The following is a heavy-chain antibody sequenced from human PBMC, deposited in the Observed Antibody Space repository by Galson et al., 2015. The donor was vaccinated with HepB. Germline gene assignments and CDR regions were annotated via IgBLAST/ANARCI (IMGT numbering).Heavy chain of an antibody. J-gene: IGHJ6*02. CDR3: AADLIAAAGHYGMDV. D-gene: IGHD6-13*01. V-gene: IGHV1-69*13. CDR1: GGTFSSYA. Sequence: SVKVSCKASGGTFSSYAISWVRQAPGQGLEWMGGIIPIFGIANYAQKFQGRVTITADESTSTAYMELSSLRSEDTAVYYCAADLIAAAGHYGMDVWGQGTTVTVSS. CDR2: IIPIFGIA.